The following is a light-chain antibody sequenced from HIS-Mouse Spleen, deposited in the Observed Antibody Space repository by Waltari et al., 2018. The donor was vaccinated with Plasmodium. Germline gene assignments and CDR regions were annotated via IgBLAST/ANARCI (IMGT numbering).Light chain of an antibody. CDR1: SSDAGSYNL. J-gene: IGLJ1*01. CDR3: CSYAGSSTYV. Sequence: QSALTQPASVSGSPGQSITISCTGTSSDAGSYNLVSWYQQHPGKAPKLMIYEGSKRPSGVSNRFSGSKSGNTASLTISGLQAEDEADYYCCSYAGSSTYVVGTGTKVTVL. V-gene: IGLV2-23*01. CDR2: EGS.